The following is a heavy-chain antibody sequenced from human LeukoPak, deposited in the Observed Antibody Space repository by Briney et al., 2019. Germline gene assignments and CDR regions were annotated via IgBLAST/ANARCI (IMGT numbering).Heavy chain of an antibody. CDR3: AKVLGSLAVAGVFDY. V-gene: IGHV3-23*01. D-gene: IGHD6-19*01. J-gene: IGHJ4*02. Sequence: PGGSLRLSCVASGFTFSSYAMSWVRQAPGKGLEWVSAISGSGGSTYYADSVKGRFTISRDNSKNTLYLQMNSLRAEDTAVYYCAKVLGSLAVAGVFDYWGQGTLVTVSS. CDR2: ISGSGGST. CDR1: GFTFSSYA.